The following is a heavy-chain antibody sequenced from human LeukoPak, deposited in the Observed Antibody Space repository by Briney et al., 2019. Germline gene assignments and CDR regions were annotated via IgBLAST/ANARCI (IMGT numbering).Heavy chain of an antibody. CDR3: ARDMREPIYYYGMDV. CDR1: GFTFSSYS. CDR2: ISSSSSTI. V-gene: IGHV3-48*01. J-gene: IGHJ6*02. Sequence: QPGGSLRLSCAASGFTFSSYSMNWVRQAPGKGLEWVSYISSSSSTIYYADSVKGRFTISRDNAKNSLYLQMNSLRAEDTAVYYCARDMREPIYYYGMDVWGQGTTVTVSS. D-gene: IGHD1-26*01.